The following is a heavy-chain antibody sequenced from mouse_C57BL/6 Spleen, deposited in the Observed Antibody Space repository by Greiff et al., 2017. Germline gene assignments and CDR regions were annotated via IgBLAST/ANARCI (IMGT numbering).Heavy chain of an antibody. J-gene: IGHJ4*01. CDR2: IYPRSGNT. CDR3: ARWGYDYDDYYAMDY. CDR1: GYTFTSYG. V-gene: IGHV1-81*01. D-gene: IGHD2-4*01. Sequence: QVQLKESGAELARPGASVKLSCKASGYTFTSYGISWVKQRTGQGLEWIGEIYPRSGNTYYNEKFKGKATLTADKSSSTAYMELRSLTSEDSAVYFCARWGYDYDDYYAMDYWGQGTSVTVSS.